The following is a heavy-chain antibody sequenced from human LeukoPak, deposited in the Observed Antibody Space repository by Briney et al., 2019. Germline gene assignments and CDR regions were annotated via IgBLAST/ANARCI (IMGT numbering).Heavy chain of an antibody. CDR2: IYYSGSN. Sequence: PSETLSLTCTVSGGSISSYYWSWVRQPPGKGLEWIGYIYYSGSNNYNPSLKSRVTISVDTSKNQFSLKLSSVTAADTAVYYCARETSQKGAHYMDVWGKGTTVTISS. J-gene: IGHJ6*03. CDR1: GGSISSYY. V-gene: IGHV4-59*01. CDR3: ARETSQKGAHYMDV. D-gene: IGHD3-16*01.